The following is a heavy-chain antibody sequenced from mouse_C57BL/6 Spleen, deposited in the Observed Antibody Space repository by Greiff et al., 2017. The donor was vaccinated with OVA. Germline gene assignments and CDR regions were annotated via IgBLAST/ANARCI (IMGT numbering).Heavy chain of an antibody. V-gene: IGHV3-6*01. CDR3: ARGGSFYGSSYDWYFDV. Sequence: EVKLEESGPGLVKPSQSLSLTCSVTGYSITSGYYWNWIRQFPGNKLEWMGYISYDGSNNYNPSLKNRISITRDTSKNQFFLKLNSVTTEDTATYYCARGGSFYGSSYDWYFDVWGTGTTVTVSS. CDR2: ISYDGSN. CDR1: GYSITSGYY. J-gene: IGHJ1*03. D-gene: IGHD1-1*01.